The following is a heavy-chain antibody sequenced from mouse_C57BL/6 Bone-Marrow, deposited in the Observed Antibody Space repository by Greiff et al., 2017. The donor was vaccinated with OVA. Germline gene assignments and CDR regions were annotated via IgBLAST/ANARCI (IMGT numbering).Heavy chain of an antibody. D-gene: IGHD1-1*01. CDR2: IHPNSGST. J-gene: IGHJ3*01. V-gene: IGHV1-64*01. Sequence: QVQLQQPGAELVKPGASVKLSCKASGYTFTSYWMHWVKQRPGQGLEWIGMIHPNSGSTNYNEKFKSKATLTVDKSSITAYMQLSSLTSEDSAVYYCARDYGSSSFAYWGQGTLVTVSA. CDR1: GYTFTSYW. CDR3: ARDYGSSSFAY.